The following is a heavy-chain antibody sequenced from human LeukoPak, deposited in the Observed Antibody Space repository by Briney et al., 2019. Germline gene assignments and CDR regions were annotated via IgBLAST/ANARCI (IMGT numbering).Heavy chain of an antibody. V-gene: IGHV3-11*06. CDR3: ARVGGRYSQSYYFDY. CDR2: ISSSSRHT. D-gene: IGHD3-9*01. J-gene: IGHJ4*02. CDR1: GFPFSDYY. Sequence: GGSLRLSCAASGFPFSDYYMSWIRQAPGKGLNWVSYISSSSRHTNYADSVKGRFTISRDNAKNSLYLQMNSLRPEDTAVYYCARVGGRYSQSYYFDYWGQGTLVTVSS.